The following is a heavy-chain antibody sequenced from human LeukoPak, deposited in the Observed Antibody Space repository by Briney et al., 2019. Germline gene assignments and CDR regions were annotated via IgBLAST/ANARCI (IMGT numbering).Heavy chain of an antibody. J-gene: IGHJ4*02. CDR3: ARDLEAANTYYFDY. V-gene: IGHV3-66*01. CDR1: GFTVSSSY. Sequence: GGSLRLSCAASGFTVSSSYMSWVRQAPGKGLEWVSIISSAGTTYYADSVKGRFTISRDNSKNTVYLQVNSLRDEDTAVYYCARDLEAANTYYFDYWGQGTMVTVTS. D-gene: IGHD6-13*01. CDR2: ISSAGTT.